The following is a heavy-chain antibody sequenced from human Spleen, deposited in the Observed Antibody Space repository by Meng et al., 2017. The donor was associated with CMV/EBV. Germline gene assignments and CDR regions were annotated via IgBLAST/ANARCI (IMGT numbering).Heavy chain of an antibody. CDR2: IYSGGRT. Sequence: GESLKISCAASGFTVNGNYMNWVRQAPGKGLEWVSVIYSGGRTFYADSVKGRFTISRDNSKNTLYLQMNSLRAEDTAVYYCAREGQGRGGGALDYWGQGTLVTVSS. J-gene: IGHJ4*02. D-gene: IGHD3-16*01. V-gene: IGHV3-53*01. CDR1: GFTVNGNY. CDR3: AREGQGRGGGALDY.